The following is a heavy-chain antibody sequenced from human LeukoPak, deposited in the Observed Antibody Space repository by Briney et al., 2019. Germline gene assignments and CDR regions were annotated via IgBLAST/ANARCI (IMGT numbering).Heavy chain of an antibody. CDR3: AREDLGAAYFDF. Sequence: SQTLSLTCAISGDSVSTNNVAWNWIRQSPSRGLEWLGRTYYRSKWYNDYAVSVKSRITINPDTSKNQFSLQLNSVTPDDTAVYYCAREDLGAAYFDFWGQGTLVTVSS. CDR1: GDSVSTNNVA. CDR2: TYYRSKWYN. V-gene: IGHV6-1*01. J-gene: IGHJ4*02. D-gene: IGHD3-16*01.